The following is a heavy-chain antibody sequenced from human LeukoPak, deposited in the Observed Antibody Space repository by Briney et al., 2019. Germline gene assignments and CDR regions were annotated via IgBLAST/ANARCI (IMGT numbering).Heavy chain of an antibody. CDR3: AKGGCSSASCSRGDDD. CDR1: RFTFASYG. Sequence: GGSLRLSCAVSRFTFASYGMSWVRQAPGKGPEWVSGISGSGTNTYYADSVKGRFTISRDNSKNTLYLQMNSLRAEDTAVYYCAKGGCSSASCSRGDDDWGQGTLVTVSS. CDR2: ISGSGTNT. V-gene: IGHV3-23*01. D-gene: IGHD2-2*01. J-gene: IGHJ4*02.